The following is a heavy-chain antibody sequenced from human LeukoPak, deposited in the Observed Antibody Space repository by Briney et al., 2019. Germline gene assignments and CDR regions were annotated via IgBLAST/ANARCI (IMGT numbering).Heavy chain of an antibody. V-gene: IGHV4-4*07. CDR1: GGSISSFY. CDR2: ISTSGST. Sequence: PSETLSLTCTVSGGSISSFYWSWIRQPAGKGLEWVGRISTSGSTDYNPSLKSRVTMSVDTSKNQLSLRLSSVTAADTAVYYCARGDWHFDLWGRGTLVTVSS. CDR3: ARGDWHFDL. J-gene: IGHJ2*01.